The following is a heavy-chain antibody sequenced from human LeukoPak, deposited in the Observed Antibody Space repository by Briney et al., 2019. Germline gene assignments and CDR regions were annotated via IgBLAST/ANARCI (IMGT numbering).Heavy chain of an antibody. V-gene: IGHV3-48*03. J-gene: IGHJ4*02. CDR2: VDAGATST. CDR1: GFPVNKYE. Sequence: PGGSLRLSCAASGFPVNKYEIHWVRQAPGKGLEWISYVDAGATSTNYADSVWGRFTLSRDNAKNSLYLQMNSLRAEDTAVYYCARGDRQHIVVVTAAFDYWGQGTLVTVSS. D-gene: IGHD2-21*02. CDR3: ARGDRQHIVVVTAAFDY.